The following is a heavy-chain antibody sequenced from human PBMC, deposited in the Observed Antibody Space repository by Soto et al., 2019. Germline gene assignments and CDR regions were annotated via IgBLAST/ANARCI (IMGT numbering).Heavy chain of an antibody. Sequence: VGSLRLSCAASGFTFSSYAMSWVRQAPGKGLEWVSAISGSGGSTYYADSVKGRFTISRDKSKNTLYLQMNSLRAEDTAVYYCAKPPKYCSSTSCYGVYWGQGTLVTVSS. V-gene: IGHV3-23*01. CDR2: ISGSGGST. J-gene: IGHJ4*02. CDR1: GFTFSSYA. D-gene: IGHD2-2*01. CDR3: AKPPKYCSSTSCYGVY.